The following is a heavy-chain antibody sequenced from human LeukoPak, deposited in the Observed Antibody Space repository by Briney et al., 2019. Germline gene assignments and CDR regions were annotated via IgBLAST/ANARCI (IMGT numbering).Heavy chain of an antibody. J-gene: IGHJ4*02. CDR3: ARDPTLRYCSNTNCYLLGDY. CDR2: INPNSGGT. CDR1: GYSFTGYY. Sequence: GASVKVSCKASGYSFTGYYMHWVRQAPGQGLEWMGWINPNSGGTNYAQKFQGRVTMTRDTSISTAYMEVSSLRSDDTAVYYCARDPTLRYCSNTNCYLLGDYWGQGTLVIVSS. D-gene: IGHD2-2*01. V-gene: IGHV1-2*02.